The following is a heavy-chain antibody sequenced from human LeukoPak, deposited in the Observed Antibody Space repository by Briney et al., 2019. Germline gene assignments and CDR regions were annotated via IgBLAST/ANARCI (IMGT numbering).Heavy chain of an antibody. CDR2: ISWNGGGT. CDR3: AKDRRNYYDGSGYFYYFHY. J-gene: IGHJ4*02. CDR1: GFNFDDYA. D-gene: IGHD3-22*01. Sequence: GGSLRLSCVASGFNFDDYAMHWVRQVPGKGLEWVALISWNGGGTDYADSVKGRFIISRDNSKNSLYLQMNSLRPEDTALYYCAKDRRNYYDGSGYFYYFHYWGQGTLVTVSS. V-gene: IGHV3-43D*03.